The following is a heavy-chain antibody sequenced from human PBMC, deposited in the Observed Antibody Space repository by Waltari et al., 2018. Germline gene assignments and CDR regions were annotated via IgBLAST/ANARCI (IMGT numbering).Heavy chain of an antibody. J-gene: IGHJ5*02. CDR3: ARDSYDFWSAPAGGFDP. V-gene: IGHV4-59*01. D-gene: IGHD3-3*01. CDR1: GGSISSYY. CDR2: IYYSGST. Sequence: QVQLQESGPGLVKPSETLSLTCTVSGGSISSYYWSWIRQPPGKGLEWIGYIYYSGSTNYNPSLKSRVTISVDTSKNQFSLKLSSVTAADTAVYYCARDSYDFWSAPAGGFDPWGQGTLVTVSS.